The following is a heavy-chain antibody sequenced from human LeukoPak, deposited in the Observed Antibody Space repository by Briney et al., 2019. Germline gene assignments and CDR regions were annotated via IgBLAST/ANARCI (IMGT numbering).Heavy chain of an antibody. Sequence: GASVKVSCKASGYTFTSYGISWVRQAPGQGLEWMRWISAYNGNTNYAQKLQGRVTMTTDTSTSTAYMELRSLRSDDTAVYYCARDAPTYCSGGSCYFYFGDYWGQGTLVTVSS. V-gene: IGHV1-18*01. CDR3: ARDAPTYCSGGSCYFYFGDY. J-gene: IGHJ4*02. CDR1: GYTFTSYG. D-gene: IGHD2-15*01. CDR2: ISAYNGNT.